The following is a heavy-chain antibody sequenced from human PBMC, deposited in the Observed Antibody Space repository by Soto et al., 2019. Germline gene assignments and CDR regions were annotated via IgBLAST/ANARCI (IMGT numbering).Heavy chain of an antibody. CDR1: GFTFSPYA. Sequence: LRLSCAASGFTFSPYAMSWVRQAPGKGLEWVSSISGSGGSTHYADSVKGRFTVSRDNSKRALSLQMSSLREEDTATYYCAKGLRRLLRTQYYYGLDVWGRGTTVTVSS. CDR3: AKGLRRLLRTQYYYGLDV. CDR2: ISGSGGST. J-gene: IGHJ6*02. D-gene: IGHD3-10*01. V-gene: IGHV3-23*01.